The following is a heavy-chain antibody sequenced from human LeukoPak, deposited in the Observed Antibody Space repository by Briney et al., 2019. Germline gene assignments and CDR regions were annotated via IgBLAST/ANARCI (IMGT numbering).Heavy chain of an antibody. J-gene: IGHJ4*02. CDR3: ARHSFGSGWYFDY. V-gene: IGHV4-39*01. Sequence: WVRQPPGKGLEWIGSIYYSGSTYYNPSLKSRVTISVDTSKNQFSLKLSSVTAADTAVYYCARHSFGSGWYFDYWGQGTLVTVSS. D-gene: IGHD6-19*01. CDR2: IYYSGST.